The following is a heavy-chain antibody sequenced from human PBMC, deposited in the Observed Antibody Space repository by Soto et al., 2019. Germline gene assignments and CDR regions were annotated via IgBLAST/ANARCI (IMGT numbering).Heavy chain of an antibody. D-gene: IGHD3-10*01. CDR2: INPNSGGT. CDR1: GYTFTGYY. V-gene: IGHV1-2*02. CDR3: ARDGVPRAMDGMDV. J-gene: IGHJ6*02. Sequence: ASVKVSCKASGYTFTGYYMHWVRQAPGQGLGWMGWINPNSGGTNYAQKFQGRVTMTRDTSISTAYMELSRLRSDDTAVYYCARDGVPRAMDGMDVWGQGTTVTVSS.